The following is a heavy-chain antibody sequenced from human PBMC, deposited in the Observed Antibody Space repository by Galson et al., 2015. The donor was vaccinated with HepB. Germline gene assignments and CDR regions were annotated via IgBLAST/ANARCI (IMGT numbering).Heavy chain of an antibody. V-gene: IGHV3-23*01. CDR3: AKRDYSSSWGELHFDY. J-gene: IGHJ4*02. CDR2: ISGSGGRT. CDR1: GFTFSSYA. D-gene: IGHD6-13*01. Sequence: SLRLSCAASGFTFSSYAMSWVRQAPGKGLEWVSVISGSGGRTNSADSVKGRFTISRDNSKNTLFLQMNGLRAEDTAVYYCAKRDYSSSWGELHFDYWGQGTLVTVPS.